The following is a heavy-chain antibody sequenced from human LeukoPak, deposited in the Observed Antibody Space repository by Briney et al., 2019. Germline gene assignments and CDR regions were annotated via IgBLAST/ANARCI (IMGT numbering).Heavy chain of an antibody. D-gene: IGHD4-17*01. J-gene: IGHJ6*02. CDR1: GGSISSSSYY. CDR3: ARQSKDYYGDYGDDYYYGMDV. Sequence: PSETLSLTCTVSGGSISSSSYYWGWIRQPPGKGLEWIGSIYYSWSTYYNPSLKSRVTISVDTSKNQFYLKLSSVTAADTAVYYCARQSKDYYGDYGDDYYYGMDVWGQGTTVTVSS. V-gene: IGHV4-39*01. CDR2: IYYSWST.